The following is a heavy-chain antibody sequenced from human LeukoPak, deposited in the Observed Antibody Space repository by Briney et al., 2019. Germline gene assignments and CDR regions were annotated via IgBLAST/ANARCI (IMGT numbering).Heavy chain of an antibody. V-gene: IGHV4-4*07. CDR1: GGSISSYY. Sequence: SETLSLTCTVSGGSISSYYWSWIRQPAGKGLEWIGRIYTSGSTNYNPSLKSRVTMSVDTSKNQFSLKLSSVTAADTAVYYCAKSGSYSLYYYYMDVWGKGTTVTVSS. D-gene: IGHD1-26*01. CDR3: AKSGSYSLYYYYMDV. CDR2: IYTSGST. J-gene: IGHJ6*03.